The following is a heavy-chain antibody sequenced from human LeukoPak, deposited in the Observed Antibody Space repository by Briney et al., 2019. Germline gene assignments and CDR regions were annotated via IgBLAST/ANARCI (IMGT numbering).Heavy chain of an antibody. CDR3: ASTMVRAAFDI. D-gene: IGHD3-10*01. J-gene: IGHJ3*02. V-gene: IGHV4-38-2*01. Sequence: PSETLSLTCAVSGYSISSGYYWGWIRQPLGKGLEWIGSIYHSGSTYYNPSLKSRVTISVDTSKNQFSLKLSSVTAADTAVYYCASTMVRAAFDIWGQGTMVTVSS. CDR2: IYHSGST. CDR1: GYSISSGYY.